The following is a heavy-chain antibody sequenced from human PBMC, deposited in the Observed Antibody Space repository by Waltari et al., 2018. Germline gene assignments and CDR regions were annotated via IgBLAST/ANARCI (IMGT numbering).Heavy chain of an antibody. CDR3: ARPSFGSSPWYFDL. D-gene: IGHD3-3*01. V-gene: IGHV3-66*02. J-gene: IGHJ2*01. Sequence: EVQLVESGGGLVQPGGSLRLSCAASGFTVGSHSLRRVRQATGKGLEWVSVIDSGGSTYYAYSVKGRFTISRDNSKNTLYRQMNSLRAEDTAVYYCARPSFGSSPWYFDLWGRGTLVTVSS. CDR1: GFTVGSHS. CDR2: IDSGGST.